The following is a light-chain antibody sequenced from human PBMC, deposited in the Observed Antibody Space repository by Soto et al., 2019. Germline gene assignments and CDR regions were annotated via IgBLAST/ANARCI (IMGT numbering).Light chain of an antibody. J-gene: IGLJ1*01. CDR2: EVS. Sequence: QSALTQPASVSGSPGQSITISCTGTSSDVGGYNYVSWYQQHPGKAPKLMIYEVSNRPSGVSNRFPGSKSGNTASLTISGLQAEDEADYYCSSYTSSSTFYVFGTGTKLTVL. CDR1: SSDVGGYNY. CDR3: SSYTSSSTFYV. V-gene: IGLV2-14*01.